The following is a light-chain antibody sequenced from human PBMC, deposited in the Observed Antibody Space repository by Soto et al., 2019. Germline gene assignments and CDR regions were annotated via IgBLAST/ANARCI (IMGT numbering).Light chain of an antibody. Sequence: DIQLTQSPSFLSASVGDRVTITCRASQGLSSDLAWYQQKPGKAPKLLIYAASTLQSGGPSRFSGSGSGTESTLTITGLQPEDFATSFCQELNSYPITFGHGTRLEIK. CDR3: QELNSYPIT. CDR1: QGLSSD. CDR2: AAS. V-gene: IGKV1-9*01. J-gene: IGKJ5*01.